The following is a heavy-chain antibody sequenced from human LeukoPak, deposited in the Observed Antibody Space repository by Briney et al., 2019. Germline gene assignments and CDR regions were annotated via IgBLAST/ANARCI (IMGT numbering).Heavy chain of an antibody. J-gene: IGHJ4*02. CDR1: GGSISRGGYY. CDR3: ARGSHRGGIY. D-gene: IGHD2-15*01. CDR2: IYYSGST. V-gene: IGHV4-31*03. Sequence: SQTLSLTCTVSGGSISRGGYYWSWIRQHPGKGLEWIGYIYYSGSTYYNPSLKSRITMSVDTSKNQFSLKLSSVTAADTAVYYCARGSHRGGIYWGQGTLVTVSS.